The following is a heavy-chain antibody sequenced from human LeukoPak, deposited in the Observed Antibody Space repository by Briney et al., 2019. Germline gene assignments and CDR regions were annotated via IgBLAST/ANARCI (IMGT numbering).Heavy chain of an antibody. Sequence: ASETLSLTCAVYGGSFSGYYWSWIRQPPGKGLEWIGEINHSGSTNYNPSLKSRVTISVDTSKNQFSLKLSSVTAAGTAVYYCARGRIFDPWGQGTLVTVSS. V-gene: IGHV4-34*01. J-gene: IGHJ5*02. CDR2: INHSGST. D-gene: IGHD3-10*01. CDR3: ARGRIFDP. CDR1: GGSFSGYY.